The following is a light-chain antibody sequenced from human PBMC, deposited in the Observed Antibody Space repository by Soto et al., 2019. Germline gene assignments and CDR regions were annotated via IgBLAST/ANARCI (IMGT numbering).Light chain of an antibody. J-gene: IGKJ1*01. V-gene: IGKV1-39*01. CDR2: AAS. Sequence: DIQMSQSPSSLSAPLGDRVTITCRASQSVNTYLHWYQQKPGKAPKLLIFAASNLQSGVPSRFSGSGSGTNFTLSLNSLQPEHFATYYCQQGYSNPWTFGQGTKVDIK. CDR3: QQGYSNPWT. CDR1: QSVNTY.